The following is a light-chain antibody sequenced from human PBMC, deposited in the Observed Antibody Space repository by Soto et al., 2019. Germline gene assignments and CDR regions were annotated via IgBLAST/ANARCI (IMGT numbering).Light chain of an antibody. CDR2: AAS. V-gene: IGKV1-39*01. CDR1: QSISSY. J-gene: IGKJ1*01. Sequence: DIQMTQSPSSLSASVGDRVTITCRASQSISSYLNWYQQKPGKAPKLLIYAASSLQSGVPSRFSGSGSGTDFTLAISSLKTEDFATYYCQQSYSSPWTFGQGTKVEIK. CDR3: QQSYSSPWT.